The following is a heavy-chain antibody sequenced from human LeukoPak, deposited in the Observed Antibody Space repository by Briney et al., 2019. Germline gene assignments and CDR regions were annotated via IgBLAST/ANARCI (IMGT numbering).Heavy chain of an antibody. CDR3: ARGRDRSKAGDL. J-gene: IGHJ5*02. CDR1: GGSCDDYY. CDR2: IHTHRIF. V-gene: IGHV4-34*01. Sequence: SETLSLTCDVSGGSCDDYYCSWIRQPPGKGPKWIGEIHTHRIFYYNSSLMSRVTISIDTSKSQFSLRLTSVTAADTAFYYCARGRDRSKAGDLWGQGSLVTVSS. D-gene: IGHD5-24*01.